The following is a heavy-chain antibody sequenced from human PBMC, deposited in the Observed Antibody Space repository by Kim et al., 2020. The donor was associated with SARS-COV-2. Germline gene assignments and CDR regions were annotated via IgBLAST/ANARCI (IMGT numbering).Heavy chain of an antibody. CDR3: ARKNTAAAVGWFDP. V-gene: IGHV3-48*02. Sequence: AESVKGRFTISRDNAKNSLYLQMNSLRDEDTAVYYCARKNTAAAVGWFDPWGQGTLVTVSS. J-gene: IGHJ5*02. D-gene: IGHD6-13*01.